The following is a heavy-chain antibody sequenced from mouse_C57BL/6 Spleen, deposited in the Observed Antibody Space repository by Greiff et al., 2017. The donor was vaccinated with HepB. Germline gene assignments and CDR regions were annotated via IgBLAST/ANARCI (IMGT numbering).Heavy chain of an antibody. J-gene: IGHJ4*01. Sequence: EVQGVESGGDLVKPGGSLKLSCAASGFTFSSYGMSWVRQTPDKRLEWVATISSGGSYTYYPDSVKGRFTISRDNAKNTLYLQMSSLKSEDTAMYYCARQDSNYYFYYAMDYWGQGTSVTVSS. V-gene: IGHV5-6*01. CDR3: ARQDSNYYFYYAMDY. CDR2: ISSGGSYT. D-gene: IGHD2-5*01. CDR1: GFTFSSYG.